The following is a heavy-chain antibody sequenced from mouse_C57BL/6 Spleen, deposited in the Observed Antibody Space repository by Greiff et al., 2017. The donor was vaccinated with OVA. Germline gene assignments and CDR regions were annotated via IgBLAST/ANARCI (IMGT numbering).Heavy chain of an antibody. Sequence: EVKLVESGEGLVKPGGSLKLSCAASGFTFSSYAMSWVRQTPEKRLGWVAYISSGGDYIYYADTVKGRFTISRDNARNTLYLQMSSLKSEDTAMYYCTRAGWEGAMDYWGQGTSVTVSS. V-gene: IGHV5-9-1*02. CDR2: ISSGGDYI. CDR1: GFTFSSYA. CDR3: TRAGWEGAMDY. J-gene: IGHJ4*01. D-gene: IGHD4-1*01.